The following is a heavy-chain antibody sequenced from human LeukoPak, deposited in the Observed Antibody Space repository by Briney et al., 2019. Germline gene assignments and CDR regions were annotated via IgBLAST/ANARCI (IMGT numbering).Heavy chain of an antibody. J-gene: IGHJ6*03. V-gene: IGHV1-46*01. D-gene: IGHD3-10*01. CDR2: INPSGGIT. Sequence: ASVKVSCTASGYTFTSDYMHWGRQAPGQGGEGMGVINPSGGITSYAQKCQGRVTMTRNTSISTAYMELSSLRSEDTAVYYCARRKLLWFGALFGYMDVWGKGTTVTVSS. CDR3: ARRKLLWFGALFGYMDV. CDR1: GYTFTSDY.